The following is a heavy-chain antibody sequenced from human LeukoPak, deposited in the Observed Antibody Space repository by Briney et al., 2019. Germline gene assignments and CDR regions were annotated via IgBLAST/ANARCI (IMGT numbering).Heavy chain of an antibody. V-gene: IGHV3-33*01. CDR2: IWYDGSNR. CDR3: ARGDDCGDYYFDY. Sequence: GRSLRLSCAASGFTFSSYGMHWVRQAPGKGLEWVAVIWYDGSNRFHADSVKGRFTISRDNSKNTLYLQMNSLRAEDTAVYYCARGDDCGDYYFDYWGQGTLVTVSS. J-gene: IGHJ4*02. D-gene: IGHD4-17*01. CDR1: GFTFSSYG.